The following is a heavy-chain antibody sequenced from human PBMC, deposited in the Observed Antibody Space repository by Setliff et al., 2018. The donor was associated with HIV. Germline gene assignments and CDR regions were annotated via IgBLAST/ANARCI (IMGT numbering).Heavy chain of an antibody. Sequence: SETLSLTCAVSGYSISGGYYWGWIRQPPGKGLEWIGNIFHTGTTYYNPSLKSRVTTSVDTSKKQFSLRLTSVTAADTAVYYCARGVRDNSGWSSYYFDYWGQGTLVTVSS. J-gene: IGHJ4*02. CDR3: ARGVRDNSGWSSYYFDY. D-gene: IGHD6-19*01. CDR1: GYSISGGYY. CDR2: IFHTGTT. V-gene: IGHV4-38-2*01.